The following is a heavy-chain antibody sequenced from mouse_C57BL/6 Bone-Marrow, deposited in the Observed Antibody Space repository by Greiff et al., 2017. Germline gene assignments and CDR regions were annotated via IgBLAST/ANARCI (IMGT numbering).Heavy chain of an antibody. D-gene: IGHD1-1*01. V-gene: IGHV1-50*01. CDR3: AREDYYYGSGAWFAY. J-gene: IGHJ3*01. CDR2: IDPSDSYT. CDR1: GYTFTSYW. Sequence: VQLQQPGAELVKPGASVKLSCKASGYTFTSYWMQWVKQRPGQGLEWIGEIDPSDSYTNYNQKFKGKATLTVDTSSSTAYMQLSSLTSEDSAVYYCAREDYYYGSGAWFAYWGQGTLVTVSA.